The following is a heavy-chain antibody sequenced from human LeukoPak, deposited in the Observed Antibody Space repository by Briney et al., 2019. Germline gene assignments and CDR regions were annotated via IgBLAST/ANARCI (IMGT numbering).Heavy chain of an antibody. J-gene: IGHJ4*02. V-gene: IGHV4-59*01. CDR1: GGSISSYY. D-gene: IGHD6-19*01. Sequence: RPSETLSLTCTVSGGSISSYYWSWIRQSPGKGLEWIGYIYYSGSTNYNPSLKSRVTISVDTSKNQFSLKLSSVTAADTAVYYCARDLKRSSGWLYYFDYWGQGTLVTVSS. CDR3: ARDLKRSSGWLYYFDY. CDR2: IYYSGST.